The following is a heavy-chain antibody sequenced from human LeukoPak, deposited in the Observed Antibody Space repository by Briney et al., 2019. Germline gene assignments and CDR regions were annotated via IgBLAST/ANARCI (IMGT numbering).Heavy chain of an antibody. Sequence: GASVKVSCKASGYTFTSYGISWVRQAPGQELEWMGWISAYNGNTKYEQKLQGRGTMTTDTSTSTAYMELRSLRSDDPAVYYCARDYPVVYYDFWSGTKGYFDYWGQGTLVTVSS. CDR1: GYTFTSYG. J-gene: IGHJ4*02. V-gene: IGHV1-18*01. CDR2: ISAYNGNT. CDR3: ARDYPVVYYDFWSGTKGYFDY. D-gene: IGHD3-3*01.